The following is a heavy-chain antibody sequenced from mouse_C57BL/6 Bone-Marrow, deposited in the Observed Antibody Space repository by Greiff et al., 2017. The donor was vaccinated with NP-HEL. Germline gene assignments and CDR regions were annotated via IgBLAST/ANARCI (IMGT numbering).Heavy chain of an antibody. V-gene: IGHV1-69*01. J-gene: IGHJ3*01. CDR1: GYTFTSYW. CDR2: IDPSDSYT. Sequence: QVQLKQPGAELVMPGASVKLSCKASGYTFTSYWMHWVKQRPGQGLEWIGEIDPSDSYTNYNQKFKGKSTLTVDKSSSTAYMQLSSLTSEDSAVYYCARGWGLRPGFAYWGQGTLVTVSA. D-gene: IGHD2-4*01. CDR3: ARGWGLRPGFAY.